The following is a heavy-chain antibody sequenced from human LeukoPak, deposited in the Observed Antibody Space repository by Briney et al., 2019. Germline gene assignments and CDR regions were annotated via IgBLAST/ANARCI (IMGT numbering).Heavy chain of an antibody. D-gene: IGHD3-16*02. J-gene: IGHJ4*02. Sequence: SETLSLTRAVYGGSFSGYYWSWIRQPPGKGLEWIGEINHSGSTNYNPSLKSRVTISVDTSKNQFSLKLSSVTAADTAVYYCAVTYYDYIWGSYRANTLDYWGQGTLVTVSS. V-gene: IGHV4-34*01. CDR1: GGSFSGYY. CDR3: AVTYYDYIWGSYRANTLDY. CDR2: INHSGST.